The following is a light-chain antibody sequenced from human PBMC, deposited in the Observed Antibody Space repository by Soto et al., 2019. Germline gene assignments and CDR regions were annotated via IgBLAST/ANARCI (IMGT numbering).Light chain of an antibody. CDR2: GAS. CDR1: QSVSSSY. Sequence: IVLTQSPGTLSLSPGERATLSCSASQSVSSSYLAWYQQKPGQAPRLLIYGASSRATGIPDRFSGSGSGTDFTLTISRLEPEDFAVYYCQQYGSSPTFGQGPKVEIK. J-gene: IGKJ1*01. V-gene: IGKV3-20*01. CDR3: QQYGSSPT.